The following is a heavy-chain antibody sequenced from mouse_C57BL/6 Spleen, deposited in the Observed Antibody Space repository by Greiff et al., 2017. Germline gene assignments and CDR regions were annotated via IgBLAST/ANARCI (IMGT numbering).Heavy chain of an antibody. D-gene: IGHD1-1*01. CDR1: GFTFSDYY. Sequence: EVKLMESEGGLVQPGSSMKLSCTASGFTFSDYYMAWVRQVPEKGLEWVANINYDGSSTYYLDSLKSRFIISRDNAKNILYLQMSSLKSEDTATYYCARVGNYGSSYDYWGQGTTLTVSS. V-gene: IGHV5-16*01. CDR3: ARVGNYGSSYDY. CDR2: INYDGSST. J-gene: IGHJ2*01.